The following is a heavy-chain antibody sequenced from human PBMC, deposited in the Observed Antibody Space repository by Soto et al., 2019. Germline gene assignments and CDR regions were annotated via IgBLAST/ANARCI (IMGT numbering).Heavy chain of an antibody. CDR1: GATFRSYA. Sequence: VQLVQCGAEVKKPGSSVKVSCRASGATFRSYAFTWVRQAPGQGLEWMGGISPIFGSTIYARQFQGRVTITADDSASTAYMELNSLSSEDTAVYYCAGDYGVYDWYGMDVWGQGTTVTVSS. J-gene: IGHJ6*02. CDR3: AGDYGVYDWYGMDV. V-gene: IGHV1-69*01. D-gene: IGHD4-17*01. CDR2: ISPIFGST.